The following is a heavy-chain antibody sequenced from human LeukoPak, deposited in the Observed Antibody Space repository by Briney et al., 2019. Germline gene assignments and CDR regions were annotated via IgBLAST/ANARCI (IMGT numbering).Heavy chain of an antibody. CDR2: VYHHGNT. V-gene: IGHV4-38-2*02. Sequence: SETLSLTCSVSGFSIGTGYSWGWIRQPPGKGLEWIGTVYHHGNTYFNPSLMGRVIISLDTSKNQFSLRLTSVTAADTAVYYCARDPPSYYDIFTGHKGGHLGYWGPGTLVTVSS. D-gene: IGHD3-9*01. J-gene: IGHJ4*02. CDR3: ARDPPSYYDIFTGHKGGHLGY. CDR1: GFSIGTGYS.